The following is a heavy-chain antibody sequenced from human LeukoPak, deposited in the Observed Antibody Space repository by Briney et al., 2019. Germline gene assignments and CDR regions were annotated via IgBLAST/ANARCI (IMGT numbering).Heavy chain of an antibody. CDR3: ARDGGTIFGVVIHPTSYYYGMDV. Sequence: ASVKVSCKASGYTFTSYYMHWVRQAPGQGLEWMGIINPSGGSTSYAQKFQGRVTMPRDTSTSTVYMELSSLRSEDTAVYYCARDGGTIFGVVIHPTSYYYGMDVWGQGTTVTVSS. V-gene: IGHV1-46*01. J-gene: IGHJ6*02. D-gene: IGHD3-3*01. CDR2: INPSGGST. CDR1: GYTFTSYY.